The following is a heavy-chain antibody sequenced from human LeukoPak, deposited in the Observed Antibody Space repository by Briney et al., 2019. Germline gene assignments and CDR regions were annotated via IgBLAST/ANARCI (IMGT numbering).Heavy chain of an antibody. J-gene: IGHJ2*01. Sequence: GGSLRLSCAASGFTLDDYGMSWARQAPGKGLEWVSGINWNGGNTGYADSVKGRLTISRDNAKSSLYLQMNSLRAEDTAVYYCARGPHRSSWYWHFDLWGRGTLVTVSS. V-gene: IGHV3-20*04. CDR2: INWNGGNT. CDR3: ARGPHRSSWYWHFDL. CDR1: GFTLDDYG. D-gene: IGHD6-13*01.